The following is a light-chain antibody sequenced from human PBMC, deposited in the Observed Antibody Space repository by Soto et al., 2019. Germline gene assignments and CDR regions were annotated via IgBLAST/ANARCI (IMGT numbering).Light chain of an antibody. CDR2: DAS. J-gene: IGKJ1*01. CDR3: RQYSNRTPST. V-gene: IGKV3-15*01. Sequence: ELVTSQSRAAVSVSTGERATLSCRASQCIGSTLSCYQQKPVQTPNLLIYDASTRATGVPARFSGGGSGTEFTLTIISRLSDEFSVNYYRQYSNRTPSTFGQGTKVDIK. CDR1: QCIGST.